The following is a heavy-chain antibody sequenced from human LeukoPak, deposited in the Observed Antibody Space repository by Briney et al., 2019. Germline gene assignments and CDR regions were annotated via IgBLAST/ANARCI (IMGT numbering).Heavy chain of an antibody. D-gene: IGHD6-19*01. CDR3: ARQYGAGRFDY. Sequence: SETLSLTCTVSGGSISSYYWSWIRQPPGKGLEWIGYISYSGSTNYNPSLKSRVTISIDTSKNRFSLRLSSVTAADTAVYYCARQYGAGRFDYWGQGTLVTVSS. V-gene: IGHV4-59*08. J-gene: IGHJ4*02. CDR2: ISYSGST. CDR1: GGSISSYY.